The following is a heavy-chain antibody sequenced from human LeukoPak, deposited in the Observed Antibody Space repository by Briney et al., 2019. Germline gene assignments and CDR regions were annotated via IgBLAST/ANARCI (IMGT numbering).Heavy chain of an antibody. J-gene: IGHJ5*01. CDR2: IYYSGST. Sequence: SETLPHTCTVSGGSISSSYYWGWIRQPPGKGLEWIGSIYYSGSTYYNPSLKSRVTLSVDTSKNQFSLSLSSVTAADTAVYYCARQVGQMRFDSWGQGTLVTVSS. V-gene: IGHV4-39*01. CDR3: ARQVGQMRFDS. D-gene: IGHD1-26*01. CDR1: GGSISSSYY.